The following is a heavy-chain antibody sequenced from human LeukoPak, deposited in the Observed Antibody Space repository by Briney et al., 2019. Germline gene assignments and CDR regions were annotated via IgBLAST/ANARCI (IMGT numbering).Heavy chain of an antibody. J-gene: IGHJ3*02. CDR1: GFTFGDYA. V-gene: IGHV3-9*01. CDR2: ISWNSGSI. D-gene: IGHD2-2*01. CDR3: AKDGGSTSGYGFGAFDI. Sequence: GGCLRLSCAASGFTFGDYAMHSVRQAPGKGLEWVSGISWNSGSIGYADSVKGRFTISRDNAKNSLYLQMNSLRAEDTALYYCAKDGGSTSGYGFGAFDIWGQGTMVTVSS.